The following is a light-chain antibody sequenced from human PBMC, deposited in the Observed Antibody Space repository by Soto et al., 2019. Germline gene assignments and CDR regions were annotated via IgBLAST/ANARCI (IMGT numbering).Light chain of an antibody. CDR3: VSYRSSTTYV. CDR2: DVA. J-gene: IGLJ1*01. CDR1: SSDVGGSNF. Sequence: QSALTQPASVSDSPGQSITISCTGTSSDVGGSNFVSWYQQHPGKPPKLIIYDVANRPSGVSNRFSGSKSGSTASLIISRLQTEDEADYYCVSYRSSTTYVFGTGTKLTVL. V-gene: IGLV2-14*03.